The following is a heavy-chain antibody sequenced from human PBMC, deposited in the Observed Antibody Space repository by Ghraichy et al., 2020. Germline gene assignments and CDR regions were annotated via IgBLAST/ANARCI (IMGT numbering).Heavy chain of an antibody. CDR2: VDYSGST. CDR3: ARPYEESNEDAFDI. V-gene: IGHV4-39*01. J-gene: IGHJ3*02. CDR1: GSPISSSGYY. Sequence: SETLSLTCHGSGSPISSSGYYWGWILRRPGKGLEGCGRVDYSGSTYYNPSLKSRVTMSVDTSMNRFSLKLSSVPAADTAVYYCARPYEESNEDAFDIWGQGTMVTVAP. D-gene: IGHD1-1*01.